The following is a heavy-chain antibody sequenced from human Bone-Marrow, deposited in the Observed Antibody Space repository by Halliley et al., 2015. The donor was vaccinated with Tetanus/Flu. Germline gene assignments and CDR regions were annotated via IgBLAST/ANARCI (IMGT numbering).Heavy chain of an antibody. Sequence: YFSGTTKYSPSFESRVTISMYMSKNQFFLKLSSVTAADTAVYYCARTGLEQPTLLRGNYYDGMDVWGQGATVIVSS. CDR2: YFSGTT. J-gene: IGHJ6*02. CDR3: ARTGLEQPTLLRGNYYDGMDV. V-gene: IGHV4-59*01. D-gene: IGHD2-15*01.